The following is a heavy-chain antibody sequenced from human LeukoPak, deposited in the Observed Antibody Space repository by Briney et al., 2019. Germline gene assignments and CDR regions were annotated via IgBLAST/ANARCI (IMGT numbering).Heavy chain of an antibody. D-gene: IGHD3-16*01. V-gene: IGHV4-34*01. CDR1: GGSFSGYY. Sequence: SETLSLTCAVYGGSFSGYYWSWLRQPPGKGLEWLGEINHSGSTNYNPSLKSRVTISVDTSKNQLSLKLSSVTAADTAVYYCARVVDPGGYYYFYYMDVWGKGTTVTVSS. J-gene: IGHJ6*03. CDR3: ARVVDPGGYYYFYYMDV. CDR2: INHSGST.